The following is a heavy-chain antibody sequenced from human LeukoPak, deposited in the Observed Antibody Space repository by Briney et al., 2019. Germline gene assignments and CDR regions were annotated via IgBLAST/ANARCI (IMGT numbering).Heavy chain of an antibody. J-gene: IGHJ4*02. Sequence: GGSLRLSCAASGFTFSSYAMNWVSQAPGKGLEWVSTMSGGGGSIYYADSVKGRFTISRDNSQNTLYLQMNSLRAEDTAVYYCAKVKDFYDVLTGYYRYSHFDYWGQGTLVTVSS. D-gene: IGHD3-9*01. V-gene: IGHV3-23*01. CDR3: AKVKDFYDVLTGYYRYSHFDY. CDR2: MSGGGGSI. CDR1: GFTFSSYA.